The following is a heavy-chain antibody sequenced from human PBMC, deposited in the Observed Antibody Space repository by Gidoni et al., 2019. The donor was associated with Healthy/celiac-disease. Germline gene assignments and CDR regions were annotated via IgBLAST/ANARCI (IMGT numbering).Heavy chain of an antibody. J-gene: IGHJ4*02. D-gene: IGHD3-16*01. V-gene: IGHV3-66*01. CDR3: ARALYDYVGYDFDY. Sequence: EVQLVASGAGLVQPGGSLRLSCAASGFTASSNYMSWVRQAPGKGLEWVSVIYSGGSTDYADSVKGRFPISRDNSKNTLYLQMNSLRAEDTAVYFCARALYDYVGYDFDYWGQGTLVTVSS. CDR1: GFTASSNY. CDR2: IYSGGST.